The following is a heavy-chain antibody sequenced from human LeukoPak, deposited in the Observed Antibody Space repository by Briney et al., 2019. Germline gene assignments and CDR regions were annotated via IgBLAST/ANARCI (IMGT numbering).Heavy chain of an antibody. V-gene: IGHV1-46*01. D-gene: IGHD6-6*01. CDR3: ARDPSIAARKYNWFDP. Sequence: ASVKVSCKASGYTFTSYYMHWVRQAPGQGLEWMGIINPSGGSTSYAQKFQGRVTMTRDTSTSTVYMELSSLRSEDTAVYYCARDPSIAARKYNWFDPWGQGTLVTVSS. CDR1: GYTFTSYY. CDR2: INPSGGST. J-gene: IGHJ5*02.